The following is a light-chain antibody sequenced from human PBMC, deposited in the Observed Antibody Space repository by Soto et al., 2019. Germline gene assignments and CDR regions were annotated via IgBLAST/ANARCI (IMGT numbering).Light chain of an antibody. CDR1: QNINSW. J-gene: IGKJ1*01. CDR2: DAS. V-gene: IGKV1-5*01. CDR3: QHYASYSWT. Sequence: DIQMTQSPPTLSASIGDGVTITCRASQNINSWLAWYQQKPGKAPKLLIYDASSLESGVPSRFSGSGSGTEFTLTISSLQPDDLSTYYCQHYASYSWTFGQGTRWIS.